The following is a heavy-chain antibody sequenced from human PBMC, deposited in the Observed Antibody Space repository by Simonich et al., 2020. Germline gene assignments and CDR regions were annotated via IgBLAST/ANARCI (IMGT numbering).Heavy chain of an antibody. D-gene: IGHD5-12*01. V-gene: IGHV1-2*02. CDR1: GYTFTGYY. J-gene: IGHJ4*02. CDR2: INPNRGGT. CDR3: ASSKLATIDY. Sequence: QVQLVQSGAEVKKPGASVKVSRKASGYTFTGYYMHWVRQAPGQGLEWMGWINPNRGGTNDAQNFQGRVTMTRDTSISTAYMELSRLRSDDTAVYYCASSKLATIDYWGQGTLVTVSS.